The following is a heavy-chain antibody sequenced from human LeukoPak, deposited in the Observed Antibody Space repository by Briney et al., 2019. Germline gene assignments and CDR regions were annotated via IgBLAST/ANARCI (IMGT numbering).Heavy chain of an antibody. CDR1: GYTFTDYY. CDR3: ARGLERLDSNNYLSFAFDI. Sequence: ASVSVSCTASGYTFTDYYMHSVRQAPGQGLEWMGIINTSGGHTNYAQKFQGRVSMTRDTSTGTLYMDLSSLRFEDTAVYYCARGLERLDSNNYLSFAFDIWGQGTMVTVS. V-gene: IGHV1-46*01. CDR2: INTSGGHT. J-gene: IGHJ3*02. D-gene: IGHD4-11*01.